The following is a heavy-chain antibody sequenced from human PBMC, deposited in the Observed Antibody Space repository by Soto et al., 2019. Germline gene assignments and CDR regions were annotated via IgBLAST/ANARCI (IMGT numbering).Heavy chain of an antibody. J-gene: IGHJ4*02. CDR1: GYTFTSYC. CDR2: ISAYNGNT. CDR3: ASGWFGEFVYQFDY. Sequence: GASVKVSCKPSGYTFTSYCITWVRQAPGQGLEWMGWISAYNGNTNYAQKFQGRVTMTTDTSTSTAYMELRSLGSDDTAVYYCASGWFGEFVYQFDYWGQGTLVTVS. D-gene: IGHD3-10*01. V-gene: IGHV1-18*01.